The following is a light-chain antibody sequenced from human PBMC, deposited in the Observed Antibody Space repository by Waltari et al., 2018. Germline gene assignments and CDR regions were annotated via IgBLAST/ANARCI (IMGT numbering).Light chain of an antibody. CDR1: SSYLDAYNF. CDR3: SSRTSSSTQWV. CDR2: DVS. J-gene: IGLJ3*02. Sequence: QSALTQPASVSGSPGPSITISCTGTSSYLDAYNFVSWYQHHPGKAPKLMIFDVSNRPSGVSDRFSGSKSGNTASLTISGLQAEDEADYYCSSRTSSSTQWVFGGGTKLTVL. V-gene: IGLV2-14*03.